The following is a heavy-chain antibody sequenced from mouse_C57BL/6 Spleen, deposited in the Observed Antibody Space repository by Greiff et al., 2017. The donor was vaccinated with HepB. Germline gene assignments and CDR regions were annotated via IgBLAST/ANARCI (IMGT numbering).Heavy chain of an antibody. J-gene: IGHJ2*01. CDR3: ARDGTTVAHDY. CDR1: GFTFSSYA. Sequence: EVKLMESGGGLVKPGGSLKLSCAASGFTFSSYAMSWVRQTPEKRLEWVATISDGGSYTYYPDNVKGRFTISRDNAKNNLYLQMSHLKSEYTAMYYCARDGTTVAHDYGGQGTTLTVSS. V-gene: IGHV5-4*01. D-gene: IGHD1-1*01. CDR2: ISDGGSYT.